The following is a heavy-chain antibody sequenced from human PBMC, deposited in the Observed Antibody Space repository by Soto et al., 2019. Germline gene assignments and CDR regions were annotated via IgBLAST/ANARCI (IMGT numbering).Heavy chain of an antibody. D-gene: IGHD3-9*01. CDR1: GYTFTSYY. CDR2: INPSGGST. Sequence: ASVKVSCKASGYTFTSYYMHWVRQAPGQGLEWMGIINPSGGSTSYAQKFQGRVTMTRDTSTSTVYMELSSLRSEDTAVYYCARDRAVNRNYDILTGYMSYGMDVWGQGTTVTVSS. V-gene: IGHV1-46*01. CDR3: ARDRAVNRNYDILTGYMSYGMDV. J-gene: IGHJ6*02.